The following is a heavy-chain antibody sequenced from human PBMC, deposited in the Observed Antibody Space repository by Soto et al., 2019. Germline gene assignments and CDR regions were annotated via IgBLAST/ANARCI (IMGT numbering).Heavy chain of an antibody. D-gene: IGHD3-22*01. Sequence: ASLKVSCKASGYTFTGYYMHWVRQAPGQGLEWMGWINPNSGGTNYAQKFQGRVTMTRDTSISTAYMELSRLRSDDTAVYYCARASDSRDAFDIWGQGTMVTVSS. CDR1: GYTFTGYY. J-gene: IGHJ3*02. CDR2: INPNSGGT. V-gene: IGHV1-2*02. CDR3: ARASDSRDAFDI.